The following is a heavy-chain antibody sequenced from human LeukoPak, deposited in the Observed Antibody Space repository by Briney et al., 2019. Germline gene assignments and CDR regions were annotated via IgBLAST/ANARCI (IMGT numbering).Heavy chain of an antibody. J-gene: IGHJ4*02. CDR2: MYSSGTT. D-gene: IGHD1-26*01. V-gene: IGHV4-4*07. Sequence: SETLSLTCTVSGYSISSYYWNWIRQPAAKGLEWIGRMYSSGTTHYNPSFKRRVTMSVASSKNQFSLNLSSVTAADTAVYYCAREGSGRPLDYSGQGNLVTVSS. CDR1: GYSISSYY. CDR3: AREGSGRPLDY.